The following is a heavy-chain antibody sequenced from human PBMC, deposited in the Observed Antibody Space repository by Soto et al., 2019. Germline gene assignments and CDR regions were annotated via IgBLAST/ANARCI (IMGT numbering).Heavy chain of an antibody. CDR3: ARGCRYSGYDSPPGY. CDR1: GYTFTSYA. J-gene: IGHJ4*02. Sequence: GASVKVSCKASGYTFTSYAMHWVRQAPGQRIEWMGWINAGNGNTKYSQKFQGRVTITRDTSASTAYMELSSLRSEDTAVYYCARGCRYSGYDSPPGYWGQGTLVTVSS. D-gene: IGHD5-12*01. CDR2: INAGNGNT. V-gene: IGHV1-3*01.